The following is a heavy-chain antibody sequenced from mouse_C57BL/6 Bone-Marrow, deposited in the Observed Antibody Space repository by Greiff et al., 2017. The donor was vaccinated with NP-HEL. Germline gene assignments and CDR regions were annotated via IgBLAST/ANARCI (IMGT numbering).Heavy chain of an antibody. CDR3: ARRGTNWERFAY. D-gene: IGHD4-1*01. CDR1: GNTFTSSW. V-gene: IGHV1-69*01. J-gene: IGHJ3*01. CDR2: FDPPVVYP. Sequence: QVQLQQPGAELVMPGPPLNLSCKPFGNTFTSSWLPWGKRRPGQALGWIGEFDPPVVYPNYNQKFKGKSTLTVDKSSSTAYMQLSSLTSEDSAVYYCARRGTNWERFAYWGQGTLVTVSA.